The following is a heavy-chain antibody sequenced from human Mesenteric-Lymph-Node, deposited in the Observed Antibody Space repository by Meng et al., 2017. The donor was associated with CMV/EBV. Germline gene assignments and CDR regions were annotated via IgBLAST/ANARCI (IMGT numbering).Heavy chain of an antibody. J-gene: IGHJ4*02. D-gene: IGHD2-15*01. CDR2: ISGSGGST. Sequence: ETLSLTCAASGFTFSSYAMSWVRQAPGKGLEWVSAISGSGGSTYYADSVKGRFTISRDNSKNTLYLQMNSLRAEDTAVYYCAKDGGYYSFDYWGQGTLVTVSS. CDR3: AKDGGYYSFDY. CDR1: GFTFSSYA. V-gene: IGHV3-23*01.